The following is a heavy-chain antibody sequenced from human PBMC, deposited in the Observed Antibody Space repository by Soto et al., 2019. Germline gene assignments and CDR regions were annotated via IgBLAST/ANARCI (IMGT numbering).Heavy chain of an antibody. D-gene: IGHD6-6*01. CDR1: GFTVSSNY. CDR3: ARSVYSSYNWFDP. V-gene: IGHV3-53*01. J-gene: IGHJ5*02. Sequence: GGSLRLSCAASGFTVSSNYMSWVRQAPGKGLEWVSVIYSGGSTYYADSVKGRFTISRDNSKNTLCLQMNSLRAEDTAVYYCARSVYSSYNWFDPWGQGTLVTVSS. CDR2: IYSGGST.